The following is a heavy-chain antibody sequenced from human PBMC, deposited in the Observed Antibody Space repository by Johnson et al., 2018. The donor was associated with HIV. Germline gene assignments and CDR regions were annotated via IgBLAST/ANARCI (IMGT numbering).Heavy chain of an antibody. D-gene: IGHD6-19*01. CDR2: ICWDGGSR. Sequence: EVQLVESGGGLVQPGGSLRLSCAASRFTFSSYAMKWVRQAPGKGLEWVSLICWDGGSRYSGDSVKGRFTISRDNSNNSLYLQMNSLRAEDTALYYCAKDLYSSGWSDAFDIWGQGTMVTVSS. V-gene: IGHV3-43*02. CDR1: RFTFSSYA. CDR3: AKDLYSSGWSDAFDI. J-gene: IGHJ3*02.